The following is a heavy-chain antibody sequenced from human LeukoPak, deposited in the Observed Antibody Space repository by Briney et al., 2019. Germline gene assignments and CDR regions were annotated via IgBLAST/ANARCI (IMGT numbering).Heavy chain of an antibody. J-gene: IGHJ4*02. V-gene: IGHV4-59*06. Sequence: SETLSLTCTVSGGSISSYYWSWIRQHPGKGLEWIGYIYYSGTTYYNPSLKSRVSISLDTSKNQFSLNLSSVTAADTAVYYCARSGTVTTWNYWGQGTLVTVSS. CDR1: GGSISSYY. CDR3: ARSGTVTTWNY. D-gene: IGHD4-17*01. CDR2: IYYSGTT.